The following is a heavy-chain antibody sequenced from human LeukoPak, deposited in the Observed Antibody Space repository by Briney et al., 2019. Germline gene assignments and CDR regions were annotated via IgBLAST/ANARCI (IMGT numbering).Heavy chain of an antibody. Sequence: GGSLRLSCAASGFTFSRSWMSWVRQPPGKGLEWVANISPDGSTKYHMDSVKGRFAISRDNAKDPLYLEMSRLRDDDTAMYYCATGASGSWDFGGQGTLVTVSS. J-gene: IGHJ4*02. V-gene: IGHV3-7*03. CDR3: ATGASGSWDF. D-gene: IGHD6-13*01. CDR2: ISPDGSTK. CDR1: GFTFSRSW.